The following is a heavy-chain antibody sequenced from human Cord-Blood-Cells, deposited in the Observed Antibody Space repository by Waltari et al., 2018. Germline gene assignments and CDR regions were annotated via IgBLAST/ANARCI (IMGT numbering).Heavy chain of an antibody. CDR3: ARGLSGYDYYYYYGMDV. V-gene: IGHV3-33*08. D-gene: IGHD5-12*01. J-gene: IGHJ6*02. Sequence: QVQLVESGGGVVQPGRSLRLSVAGSGFPFSSYGMHWVRQAPGKGLEWVAVIWYDGSNKYYADSVKGRFTISRDNSKNTLYLQMNSLRAEDTAVYYCARGLSGYDYYYYYGMDVWGQGTTVTVSS. CDR1: GFPFSSYG. CDR2: IWYDGSNK.